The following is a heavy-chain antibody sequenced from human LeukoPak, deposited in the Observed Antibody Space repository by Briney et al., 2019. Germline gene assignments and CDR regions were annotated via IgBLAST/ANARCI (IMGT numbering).Heavy chain of an antibody. CDR2: NIGDGSST. V-gene: IGHV3-74*01. CDR3: TRDVGFCSGGRCFPSGPADY. D-gene: IGHD2-15*01. J-gene: IGHJ4*02. CDR1: GFIFNGHW. Sequence: GGTLRLSCAASGFIFNGHWMHWVRQAPGKGLMCVSHNIGDGSSTNYADSVKGRFTISRDNAKNTLYLQMNSLRAEDTAVYYCTRDVGFCSGGRCFPSGPADYWGQGTLVTVSS.